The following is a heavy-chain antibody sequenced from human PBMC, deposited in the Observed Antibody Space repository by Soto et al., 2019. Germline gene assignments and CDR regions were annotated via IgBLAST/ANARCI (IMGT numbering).Heavy chain of an antibody. Sequence: GGSLRLSCAASGFTFSSYAMHWVRQAPGKGLEWVAVISYDGSNKYYADSVKGRFTISRDNSKNTLYLQMNSLRAEDTAVYYCARDVGKFLTGYHGMDVWGQGTTVTVSS. CDR3: ARDVGKFLTGYHGMDV. CDR1: GFTFSSYA. V-gene: IGHV3-30-3*01. J-gene: IGHJ6*02. CDR2: ISYDGSNK. D-gene: IGHD3-9*01.